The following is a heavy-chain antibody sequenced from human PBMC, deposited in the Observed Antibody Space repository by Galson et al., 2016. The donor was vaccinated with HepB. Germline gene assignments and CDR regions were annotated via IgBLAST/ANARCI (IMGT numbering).Heavy chain of an antibody. V-gene: IGHV1-69*01. Sequence: SCKASGGTFRSNGISWVRQAPGQGLEWMGGIMPMFGTANYAQKFQGRVTITADESTRTAYMELSSLRSEDTAVYYCARAVPGNDYFDYWGQGTLVTVSS. J-gene: IGHJ4*02. CDR1: GGTFRSNG. CDR3: ARAVPGNDYFDY. CDR2: IMPMFGTA. D-gene: IGHD6-19*01.